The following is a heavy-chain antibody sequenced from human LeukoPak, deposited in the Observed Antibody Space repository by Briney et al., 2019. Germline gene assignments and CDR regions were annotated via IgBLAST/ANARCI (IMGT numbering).Heavy chain of an antibody. V-gene: IGHV1-18*01. CDR3: ARDLSSSYYYVFDY. D-gene: IGHD3-22*01. CDR1: GYTFTSFG. CDR2: ISAYNGNT. Sequence: ASVKVSCKASGYTFTSFGISWVRQAPGQGLEWMGWISAYNGNTIYAQMLQGRVTMTTDTSTSTAYMELRSLRSDDTAVYYCARDLSSSYYYVFDYWGQGALVTVSS. J-gene: IGHJ4*02.